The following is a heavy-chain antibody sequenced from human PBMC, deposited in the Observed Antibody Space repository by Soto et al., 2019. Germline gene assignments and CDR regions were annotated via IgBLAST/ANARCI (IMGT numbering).Heavy chain of an antibody. Sequence: QLQLQESGPGLVKPSETLSLTCTVSGGSISSSSYYWGWIRQPPGKGLEWIGSIYYSGSTYYNPSLKSRVTISVDTSKNQFSLKLSSVTAADTAVYYCARHQSSWYGGNWFDPWGQGTLVTVSS. J-gene: IGHJ5*02. CDR3: ARHQSSWYGGNWFDP. CDR1: GGSISSSSYY. CDR2: IYYSGST. V-gene: IGHV4-39*01. D-gene: IGHD6-13*01.